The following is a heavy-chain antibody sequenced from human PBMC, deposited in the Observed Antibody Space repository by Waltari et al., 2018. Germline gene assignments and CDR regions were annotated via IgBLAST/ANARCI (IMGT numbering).Heavy chain of an antibody. CDR2: IYYSGRT. J-gene: IGHJ5*02. Sequence: QLQLQESGPGLVKSSETLSLTCSVSGGSITNIHYYWGWIRQPPGKGLEWIGSIYYSGRTYENSSLKSRVTMSIDTAKNQFSLKLASMTAAETAGYYCARDVVTMVRGVIIGGGYCDPWGQGTLVTVAS. CDR1: GGSITNIHYY. CDR3: ARDVVTMVRGVIIGGGYCDP. D-gene: IGHD3-10*01. V-gene: IGHV4-39*07.